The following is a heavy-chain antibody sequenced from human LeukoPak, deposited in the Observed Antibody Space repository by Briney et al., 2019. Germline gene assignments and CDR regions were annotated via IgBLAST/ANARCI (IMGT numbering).Heavy chain of an antibody. J-gene: IGHJ6*02. CDR2: ISYDGSNK. CDR3: AQRSSGSYGMDV. Sequence: GGSLRLSCAASGFTFSSYAMHWVRQAPGKGLEWVAVISYDGSNKYYADSVKGRFTISRDNSKNTLYLQMNSLRAEDTAVYYCAQRSSGSYGMDVWGQGTTVTVSS. D-gene: IGHD1-26*01. CDR1: GFTFSSYA. V-gene: IGHV3-30-3*01.